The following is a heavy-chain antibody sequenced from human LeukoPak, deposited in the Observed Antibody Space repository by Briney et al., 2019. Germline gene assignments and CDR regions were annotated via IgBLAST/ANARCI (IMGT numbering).Heavy chain of an antibody. CDR3: ARWSSWYVDFDY. Sequence: GGSLRLSCAASGFTFSSYSMNWVRQAPGKGLEWVSSISSSSSYIYYADSVKGRFTISRDNAKNSLYLQMNSLRAEDTAVYYCARWSSWYVDFDYWGQGTLVTVSS. V-gene: IGHV3-21*01. D-gene: IGHD6-13*01. J-gene: IGHJ4*02. CDR2: ISSSSSYI. CDR1: GFTFSSYS.